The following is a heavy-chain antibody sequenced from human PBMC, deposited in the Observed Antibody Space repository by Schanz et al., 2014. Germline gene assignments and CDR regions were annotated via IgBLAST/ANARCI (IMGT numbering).Heavy chain of an antibody. CDR2: IVPIAGIT. V-gene: IGHV1-69*02. D-gene: IGHD4-17*01. CDR1: GGTFSSDT. Sequence: QVHLVQSGAEVKKPGSSVKVSCKASGGTFSSDTFSWVRQAPGQGLEWMGRIVPIAGITNYAQRFQGRVTITADRSTSTAYMELSSLRSDDTAVYYCARGYGDSPTDFWGQGTLVTVSS. J-gene: IGHJ4*02. CDR3: ARGYGDSPTDF.